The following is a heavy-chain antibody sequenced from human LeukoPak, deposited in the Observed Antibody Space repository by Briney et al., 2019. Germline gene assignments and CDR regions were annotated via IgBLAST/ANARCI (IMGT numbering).Heavy chain of an antibody. CDR2: ISAYNGNT. D-gene: IGHD1-7*01. V-gene: IGHV1-18*01. CDR3: ARVTGEAGTTSNRLDFWYYMDV. CDR1: GYTFTSYG. J-gene: IGHJ6*03. Sequence: ASVKVSCKASGYTFTSYGISWVRQAPGQGLEWMGWISAYNGNTNYAQKLQGRVTMTTDTSTSTAYMELRSLRSDNTAVYYCARVTGEAGTTSNRLDFWYYMDVWGKGTTVTVSS.